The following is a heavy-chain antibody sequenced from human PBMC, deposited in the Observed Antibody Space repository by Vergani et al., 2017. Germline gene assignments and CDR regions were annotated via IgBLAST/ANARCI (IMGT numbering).Heavy chain of an antibody. D-gene: IGHD3-3*01. Sequence: QVQLQQWGAGLLKPSETLSLTCTVSGGSISSSSYYWGWIRQPPGKGLEWIGSIYYSGSTYYNPSLKSRGTISVDTSKNQFSLKLSSVTGADTAVYYCAISEVTIFGVVITPNWFDPWGQGTLVTVSS. CDR3: AISEVTIFGVVITPNWFDP. CDR2: IYYSGST. V-gene: IGHV4-39*01. CDR1: GGSISSSSYY. J-gene: IGHJ5*02.